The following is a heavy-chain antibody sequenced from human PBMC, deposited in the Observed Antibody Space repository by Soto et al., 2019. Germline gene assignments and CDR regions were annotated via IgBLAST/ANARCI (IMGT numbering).Heavy chain of an antibody. D-gene: IGHD6-13*01. CDR1: GYSFTSYW. J-gene: IGHJ4*02. Sequence: GESLKISCKGSGYSFTSYWIGWVRQMPGKGLEWMGIIYPGDSDTRYSPSFQGQVTISADKSISTAYLQWSSLKASDTAMYYCARGRPRAAAALYFDYWGQGTLVTISS. CDR3: ARGRPRAAAALYFDY. V-gene: IGHV5-51*01. CDR2: IYPGDSDT.